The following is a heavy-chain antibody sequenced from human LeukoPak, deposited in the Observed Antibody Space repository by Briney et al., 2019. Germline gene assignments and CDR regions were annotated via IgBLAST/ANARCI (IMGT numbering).Heavy chain of an antibody. V-gene: IGHV1-58*02. D-gene: IGHD2-21*02. J-gene: IGHJ3*02. CDR2: IVVGSGNT. CDR3: AGSCGDCYQSYDAFDI. CDR1: GYTFTGYY. Sequence: ASVKVSCKASGYTFTGYYMHWVRQAPGQGLEWMGWIVVGSGNTNYAQKFQERVTITRDMSTSTAYMELSSLRSEDTAVYCCAGSCGDCYQSYDAFDIWGQGTMVTVSS.